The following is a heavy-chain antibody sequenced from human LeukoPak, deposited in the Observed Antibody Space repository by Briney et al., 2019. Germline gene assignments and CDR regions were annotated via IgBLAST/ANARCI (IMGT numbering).Heavy chain of an antibody. CDR2: IFYNGGNK. J-gene: IGHJ3*01. D-gene: IGHD1-26*01. CDR3: ARDRGGTYTVGGAFDV. V-gene: IGHV3-33*08. Sequence: GGSLRLSCPASGFTFSHFGMHWIRQAPGKGLEWVAVIFYNGGNKYYGDSVKGRFTISRDNSKNTHDLQMNSLRAEDTGVYYCARDRGGTYTVGGAFDVWGQGILVTVSS. CDR1: GFTFSHFG.